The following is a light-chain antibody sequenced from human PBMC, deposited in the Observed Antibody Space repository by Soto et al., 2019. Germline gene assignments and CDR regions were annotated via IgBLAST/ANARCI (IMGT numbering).Light chain of an antibody. CDR2: AAS. Sequence: DIQMTQSPSSVSASVGDGVTISCRASQSIASWLAWYQQRPGKAPRLLIYAASRLQRGVPSRFSGSESGTDFTLTISNLQPEDFATYYCQQSYSSPPTFGQGTKVDIK. CDR3: QQSYSSPPT. J-gene: IGKJ1*01. V-gene: IGKV1-12*01. CDR1: QSIASW.